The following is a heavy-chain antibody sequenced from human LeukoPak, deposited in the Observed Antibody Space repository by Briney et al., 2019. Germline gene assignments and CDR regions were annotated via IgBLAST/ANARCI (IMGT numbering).Heavy chain of an antibody. V-gene: IGHV4-34*01. D-gene: IGHD3-3*01. J-gene: IGHJ6*03. CDR3: ARQNYDFWSGYSYYYYYMDV. CDR2: INHSGST. CDR1: GGSFSGYY. Sequence: SETLSLTCAVYGGSFSGYYWSWIRQPPGKGLEWIGEINHSGSTNYNPSLKSRVTISVDKSKNQFSLKLSSVTAADTAVYYCARQNYDFWSGYSYYYYYMDVWGKGTTVTVSS.